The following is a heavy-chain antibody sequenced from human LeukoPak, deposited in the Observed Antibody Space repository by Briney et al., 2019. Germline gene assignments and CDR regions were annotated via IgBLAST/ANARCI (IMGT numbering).Heavy chain of an antibody. J-gene: IGHJ4*02. CDR2: INWNGGST. D-gene: IGHD3-10*01. Sequence: GGSLRLSCAASGFTFDDYGMSWVRQAPGKGLEWVSGINWNGGSTGYADSVKGRFTISRDNAKNSLYLQMNSLRAEDTALYYCATRRGYYGSGSSYYFDYWGQGILVTVSS. CDR1: GFTFDDYG. V-gene: IGHV3-20*04. CDR3: ATRRGYYGSGSSYYFDY.